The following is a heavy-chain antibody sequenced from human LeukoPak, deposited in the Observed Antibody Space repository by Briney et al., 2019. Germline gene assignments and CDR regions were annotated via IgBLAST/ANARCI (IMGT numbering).Heavy chain of an antibody. CDR3: AGDGVYSYGRFDY. Sequence: PSETLSLTCTVSGGSISSGSYYWSWIRQPAGKGLEWIGRIYTSGSTNYNPSLKSRVTISVDTSKNQFSLKLSSVTAADTAVYYCAGDGVYSYGRFDYWGQGTLVTVSS. CDR2: IYTSGST. CDR1: GGSISSGSYY. V-gene: IGHV4-61*02. J-gene: IGHJ4*02. D-gene: IGHD5-18*01.